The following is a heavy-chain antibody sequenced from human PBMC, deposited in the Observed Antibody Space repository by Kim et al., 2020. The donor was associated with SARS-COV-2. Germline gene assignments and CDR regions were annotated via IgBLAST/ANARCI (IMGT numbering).Heavy chain of an antibody. CDR2: ISSSSTI. Sequence: GGSLRLSCAASGFTFSSYSMNWVRQAPGKGLEWVSYISSSSTIYYADSVKGRFTISRDNAKNSLYLQMNSLRDEDTAVYYCASWNSWYFDYWGQGTLVTVSS. CDR1: GFTFSSYS. CDR3: ASWNSWYFDY. J-gene: IGHJ4*02. V-gene: IGHV3-48*02. D-gene: IGHD6-13*01.